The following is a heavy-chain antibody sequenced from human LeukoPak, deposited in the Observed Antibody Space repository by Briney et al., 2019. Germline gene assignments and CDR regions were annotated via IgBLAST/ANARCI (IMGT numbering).Heavy chain of an antibody. CDR3: AESYYGSGSYYNPAEYFQH. D-gene: IGHD3-10*01. V-gene: IGHV1-58*01. CDR2: IVVGSGNT. J-gene: IGHJ1*01. CDR1: GFTFTSSA. Sequence: SVKVSCKASGFTFTSSAVQWVRQARGQRLEWIGWIVVGSGNTNYAQKFQERVTITRDMSTSTAYMELSSLRSEDTAVYYCAESYYGSGSYYNPAEYFQHWGQGTLVTVSS.